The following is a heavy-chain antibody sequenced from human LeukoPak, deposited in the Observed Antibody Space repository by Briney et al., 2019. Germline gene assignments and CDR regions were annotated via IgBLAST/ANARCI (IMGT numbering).Heavy chain of an antibody. Sequence: GESLTISCKVHASTFSTYSFPWVGQITGKGLEWMGVIYAGDSSTRYSPSFQGQVTISVDKSISTAYLQWRSLKASDSAIYYCARHSCYDSWGQGTLVTVSS. CDR2: IYAGDSST. D-gene: IGHD3-16*01. J-gene: IGHJ4*02. CDR3: ARHSCYDS. V-gene: IGHV5-51*01. CDR1: ASTFSTYS.